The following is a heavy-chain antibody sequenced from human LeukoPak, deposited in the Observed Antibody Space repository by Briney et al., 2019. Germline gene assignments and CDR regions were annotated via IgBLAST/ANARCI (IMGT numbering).Heavy chain of an antibody. Sequence: KTSETLSLTCTVSGGSISSDYWSWIRQPPGKGLEWIGYILSSGSTNYSPALRSRVSISVDTSKSQFSLKLSSVTAADTAVYFCARARVTGTPHAFDIWGQGTMVTVSS. CDR1: GGSISSDY. CDR2: ILSSGST. D-gene: IGHD1-7*01. J-gene: IGHJ3*02. V-gene: IGHV4-59*01. CDR3: ARARVTGTPHAFDI.